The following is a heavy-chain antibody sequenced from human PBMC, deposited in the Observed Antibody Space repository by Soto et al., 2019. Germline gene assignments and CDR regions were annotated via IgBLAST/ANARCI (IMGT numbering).Heavy chain of an antibody. CDR3: AAQITTYDILPGYSDY. CDR2: IIPIFGTA. D-gene: IGHD3-9*01. CDR1: GGTFSSYA. V-gene: IGHV1-69*13. Sequence: SVKVSCKASGGTFSSYAISWVRQAPGQGLEWMGGIIPIFGTANYAQKFQGRVTITADESTSTAYMELSSLRSEDTAVYYCAAQITTYDILPGYSDYWGQGTLVTVSS. J-gene: IGHJ4*02.